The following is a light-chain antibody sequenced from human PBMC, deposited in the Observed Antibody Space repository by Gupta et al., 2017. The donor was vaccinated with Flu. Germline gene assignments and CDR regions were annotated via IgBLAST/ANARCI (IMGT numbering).Light chain of an antibody. J-gene: IGKJ4*01. Sequence: RATINCKSSQSVLYSSNNKNYLAWYQQKPGQPPKLLIYWASAWESGVPDRFSGSGSGTDFTLTISTLQAEDVAVYYCQQYYNTPLTFGGGTKVEIK. CDR3: QQYYNTPLT. CDR1: QSVLYSSNNKNY. V-gene: IGKV4-1*01. CDR2: WAS.